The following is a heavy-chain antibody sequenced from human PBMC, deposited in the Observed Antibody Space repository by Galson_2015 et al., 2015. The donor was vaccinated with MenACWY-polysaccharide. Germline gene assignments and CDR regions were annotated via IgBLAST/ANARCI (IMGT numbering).Heavy chain of an antibody. Sequence: SVKVSCKASEGTFSTSAMSWLRQAPGHGLEWMGRIIPFVNKVNYAQKFQDRVTVTADTSTSTGYMELSSLRSEDTAVYYCARVECSGNRCYFAYWGQGILVTVSS. D-gene: IGHD2-15*01. J-gene: IGHJ4*02. CDR1: EGTFSTSA. CDR2: IIPFVNKV. V-gene: IGHV1-69*04. CDR3: ARVECSGNRCYFAY.